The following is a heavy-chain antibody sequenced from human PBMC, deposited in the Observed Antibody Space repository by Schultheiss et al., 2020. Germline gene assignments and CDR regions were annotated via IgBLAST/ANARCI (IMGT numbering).Heavy chain of an antibody. V-gene: IGHV4-31*03. CDR2: IFYTGSA. D-gene: IGHD3-10*01. Sequence: SATLSLTCSVSGGSISGGGYYWSWIRQHPGKGLEWIGYIFYTGSAYYNPSLKSRVTISIDTSKNQFSLKLSSVTAADTAVYYCAKVRFGEPSYWGQGTLVTVSS. CDR1: GGSISGGGYY. CDR3: AKVRFGEPSY. J-gene: IGHJ4*02.